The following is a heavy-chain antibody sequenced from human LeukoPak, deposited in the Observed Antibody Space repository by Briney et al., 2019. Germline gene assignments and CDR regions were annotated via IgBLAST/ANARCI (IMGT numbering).Heavy chain of an antibody. Sequence: GASVKVSCKASGHTFTSYDINWVRQATGQGLEWMGWMNPNSGNTGYAQKFQGRVTMTRNTSISTAYMELSSLRSEDTAVYYCARGQDIVVVPAASLTFDPWGQGTLVTVSS. CDR2: MNPNSGNT. CDR1: GHTFTSYD. D-gene: IGHD2-2*01. J-gene: IGHJ5*02. CDR3: ARGQDIVVVPAASLTFDP. V-gene: IGHV1-8*01.